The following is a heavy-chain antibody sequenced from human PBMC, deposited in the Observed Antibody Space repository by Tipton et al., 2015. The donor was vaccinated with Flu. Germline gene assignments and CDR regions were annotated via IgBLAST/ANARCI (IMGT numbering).Heavy chain of an antibody. CDR2: IYYSGST. Sequence: TLSLTCTVSGGSISSYYWSWIRQPPGKGLEWIGYIYYSGSTNYNPSLKSRVTISVDTSKNQFSLKLSSVTAADTAVYYCASIDYYGSGSYHNPFDYWGQGTLVTVSS. D-gene: IGHD3-10*01. V-gene: IGHV4-59*01. J-gene: IGHJ4*02. CDR3: ASIDYYGSGSYHNPFDY. CDR1: GGSISSYY.